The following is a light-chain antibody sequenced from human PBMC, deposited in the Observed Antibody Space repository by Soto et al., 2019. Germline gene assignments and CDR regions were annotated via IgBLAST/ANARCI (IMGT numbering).Light chain of an antibody. Sequence: QSALTQPASVSGSPGQSITISCTGTSSDIGGYNYVSWYQQEPGKAPKLMIYEVRNRPSGISYRFSGSKSGNTASLTISGLQAEDEADYYCSSYTTSTSLVFGGGTQLTVL. CDR1: SSDIGGYNY. V-gene: IGLV2-14*01. CDR3: SSYTTSTSLV. J-gene: IGLJ3*02. CDR2: EVR.